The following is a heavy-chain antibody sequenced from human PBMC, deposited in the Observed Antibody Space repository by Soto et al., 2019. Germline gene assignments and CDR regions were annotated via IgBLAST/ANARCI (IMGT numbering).Heavy chain of an antibody. CDR2: IYYRGNA. J-gene: IGHJ4*02. CDR3: ARREGLATISYYFDF. CDR1: DDSINSDKYY. Sequence: PSETLSLTCSVSDDSINSDKYYWGWIRQPPGKGLEWIGSIYYRGNAYYNPSLQTRVTIPLDKSKSQFSLKLNSVTAADSAVYFCARREGLATISYYFDFWGPGALVTVSS. V-gene: IGHV4-39*01. D-gene: IGHD3-16*02.